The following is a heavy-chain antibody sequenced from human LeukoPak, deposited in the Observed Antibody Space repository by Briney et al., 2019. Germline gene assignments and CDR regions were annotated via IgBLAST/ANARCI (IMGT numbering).Heavy chain of an antibody. Sequence: GESLKISCRVFGDAFASYWIGWVRQVPGKGLEWMGILYPADSDIKYNPSFEGQVIFSADTSINTAYLQWNSLKASDTAMYYCARFEVNHEDSSAYYYFDYWGQGTLVTVSS. J-gene: IGHJ4*02. D-gene: IGHD3-22*01. CDR2: LYPADSDI. V-gene: IGHV5-51*01. CDR1: GDAFASYW. CDR3: ARFEVNHEDSSAYYYFDY.